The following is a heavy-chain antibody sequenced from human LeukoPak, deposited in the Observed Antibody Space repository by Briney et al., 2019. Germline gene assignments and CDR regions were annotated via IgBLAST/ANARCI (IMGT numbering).Heavy chain of an antibody. D-gene: IGHD3-22*01. Sequence: GGSLRLSCAASGFTFDDYAMHWVRHAPGRGLEWVSGVSWNSGSIGYADSVKGRFTISRDNAKNSLYLQMNSLRAEDTAVYYCARELYYYDSSGYGIWGQGTLVTVSS. V-gene: IGHV3-9*01. CDR1: GFTFDDYA. CDR3: ARELYYYDSSGYGI. CDR2: VSWNSGSI. J-gene: IGHJ4*02.